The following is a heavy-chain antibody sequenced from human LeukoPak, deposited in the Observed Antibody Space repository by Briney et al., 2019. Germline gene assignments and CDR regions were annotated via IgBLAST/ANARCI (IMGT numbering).Heavy chain of an antibody. CDR2: KSYDGSNK. J-gene: IGHJ4*02. Sequence: PGTSLRLSCAASGFTFSGYGMHWVRQAPGKGLEWVTLKSYDGSNKYYVDSMKGRFTISRDNSKNTLYLQMNSLRAEDTAVYYCAKDRIAASGLSYYFDYWGQGTLVTVSS. D-gene: IGHD6-13*01. CDR3: AKDRIAASGLSYYFDY. CDR1: GFTFSGYG. V-gene: IGHV3-30*18.